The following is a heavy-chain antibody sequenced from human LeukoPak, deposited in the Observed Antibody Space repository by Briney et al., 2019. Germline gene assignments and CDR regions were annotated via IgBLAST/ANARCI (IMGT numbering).Heavy chain of an antibody. CDR1: GFSMSVYW. CDR3: AKRGVVIRVILVGFHKEAYYFDS. Sequence: GGSLRLSCEASGFSMSVYWMSWVRQAPGKGLEWVGNIKQDGSERNYVDSVKARFTISRDNAKKSLYLQMNSLRAEDTAVYFCAKRGVVIRVILVGFHKEAYYFDSWGQGALVTVSS. V-gene: IGHV3-7*03. D-gene: IGHD3-22*01. CDR2: IKQDGSER. J-gene: IGHJ4*02.